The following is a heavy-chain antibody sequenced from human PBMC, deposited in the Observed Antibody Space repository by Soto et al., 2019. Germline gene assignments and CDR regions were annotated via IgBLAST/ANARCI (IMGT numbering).Heavy chain of an antibody. CDR2: ISWNSGSI. J-gene: IGHJ3*02. D-gene: IGHD1-26*01. CDR3: AKGSGSYSDDAFDI. Sequence: EVQLVESGGGLVQPGRSLRLSCAASGFTFDDYTMHWVRQAPGKGLEWVSGISWNSGSIGYVDSVKGRFTISRDNAKNSLYLQMNSLRAEDTALYYCAKGSGSYSDDAFDIWGQGTMVTVSS. CDR1: GFTFDDYT. V-gene: IGHV3-9*01.